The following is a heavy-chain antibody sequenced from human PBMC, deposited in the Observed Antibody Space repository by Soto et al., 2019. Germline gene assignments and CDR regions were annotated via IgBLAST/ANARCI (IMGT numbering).Heavy chain of an antibody. V-gene: IGHV3-53*01. CDR1: GLTISGKKY. J-gene: IGHJ3*01. D-gene: IGHD1-1*01. Sequence: DVQLVESGGGLIQPGESLRLSCAAIGLTISGKKYVAWVRQAPGKGLEWASALYDVDGSFYADSVKGRFTTSSDSSKTAVYLQMNDLRPDDTAVYYCATWHEREHAYDVWGQGTTVTVSS. CDR3: ATWHEREHAYDV. CDR2: LYDVDGS.